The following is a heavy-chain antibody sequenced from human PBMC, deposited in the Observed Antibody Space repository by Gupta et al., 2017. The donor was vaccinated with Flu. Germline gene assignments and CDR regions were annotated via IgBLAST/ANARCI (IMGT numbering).Heavy chain of an antibody. CDR3: ARTIAAADTMGYYYYYMDV. CDR1: GGTFSSYA. CDR2: IIPIFGTA. Sequence: QVQLVQSGAAVTKPGSSVKVSCKASGGTFSSYAVSWVRQAPGQGLEWMGAIIPIFGTANYAQKFQGRVTITADESTSTAYMELSSLRSEDTAVYYCARTIAAADTMGYYYYYMDVWGKGTTVTVSS. J-gene: IGHJ6*03. D-gene: IGHD6-13*01. V-gene: IGHV1-69*01.